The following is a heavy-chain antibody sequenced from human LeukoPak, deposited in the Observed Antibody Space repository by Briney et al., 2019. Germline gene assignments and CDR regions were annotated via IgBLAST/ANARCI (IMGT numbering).Heavy chain of an antibody. V-gene: IGHV3-21*01. CDR1: GFTFSSYT. D-gene: IGHD6-19*01. CDR2: ISSSSSYI. Sequence: GGSLRLSCAASGFTFSSYTMSWVRQAPGKGLEWVSSISSSSSYIYYADSVKGRFTISRDNARNSLYLQMNSLRAEDTAVYYCASATTSSRLLFDYWGQGTLVTVSS. CDR3: ASATTSSRLLFDY. J-gene: IGHJ4*02.